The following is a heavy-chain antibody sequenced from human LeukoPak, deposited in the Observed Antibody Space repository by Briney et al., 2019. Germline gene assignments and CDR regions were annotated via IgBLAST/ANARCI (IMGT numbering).Heavy chain of an antibody. Sequence: ASVKVSCKASGYTFTSYYMHWVRQAPGQGLEWMGIINPSGGSTSYAQKFQGRVSMTRDTSTSTVYMELSSLRSEDTAVYYCARDRGGNYGDPRDAFDIWGQGTTVTVSS. D-gene: IGHD4-17*01. CDR2: INPSGGST. CDR1: GYTFTSYY. CDR3: ARDRGGNYGDPRDAFDI. J-gene: IGHJ3*02. V-gene: IGHV1-46*01.